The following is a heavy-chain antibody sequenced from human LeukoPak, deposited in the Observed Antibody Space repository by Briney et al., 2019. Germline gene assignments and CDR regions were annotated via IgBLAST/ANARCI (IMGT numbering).Heavy chain of an antibody. CDR2: ISGSGRST. CDR1: GFTFRSYA. Sequence: GGSLRLSCAASGFTFRSYAMSWVRQAPGKGLEWVSAISGSGRSTFYADSVKGRFTISRDNSKNTLYLQMNSLRAEDTAVYYCAKSPYEYSSSSATYFDYWGQGTLVTVSS. V-gene: IGHV3-23*01. J-gene: IGHJ4*02. D-gene: IGHD6-6*01. CDR3: AKSPYEYSSSSATYFDY.